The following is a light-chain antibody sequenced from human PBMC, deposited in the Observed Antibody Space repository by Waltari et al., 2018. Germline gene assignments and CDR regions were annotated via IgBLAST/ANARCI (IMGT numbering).Light chain of an antibody. V-gene: IGKV4-1*01. J-gene: IGKJ4*01. CDR1: QSILYPSNNKNY. CDR2: WAS. Sequence: DIVMTQSPDSLAVSLGDRATITCKSSQSILYPSNNKNYFAWYQQKPRQPPKLLIYWASTRESGVPDRFNGSGSGTDFTLTISDLQAEDVAVYYCQQYYATPLSFGGGTKVEI. CDR3: QQYYATPLS.